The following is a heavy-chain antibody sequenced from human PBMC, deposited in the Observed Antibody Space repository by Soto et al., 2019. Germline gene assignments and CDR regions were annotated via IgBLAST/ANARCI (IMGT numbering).Heavy chain of an antibody. D-gene: IGHD3-16*02. Sequence: QVQLQESGPGLVKPSQTLSLTCTVSGGSISSGHYYWSWIRQPPGKGLEWIGYIYYSGSTYYNPSLKSRVTISVGTSKTQFSLKLTSVTAADTAVYYCARALYDSGSAAPQGYFDYWGQGTLVTVSS. CDR3: ARALYDSGSAAPQGYFDY. CDR1: GGSISSGHYY. V-gene: IGHV4-30-4*01. J-gene: IGHJ4*02. CDR2: IYYSGST.